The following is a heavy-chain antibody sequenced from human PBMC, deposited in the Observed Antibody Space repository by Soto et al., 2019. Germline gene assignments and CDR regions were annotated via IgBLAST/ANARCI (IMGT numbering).Heavy chain of an antibody. J-gene: IGHJ6*02. Sequence: ASVKVSCKASGYTFTSYDINWVRQATGQGLEWMGWMNPNSGNTGYAQKFQGRVTMTRNTSISTAYMELSSLRSEDTAVYYCARAGGGLSSWLGYYYYYYGMDVWGQGTTVTVSS. CDR2: MNPNSGNT. D-gene: IGHD6-13*01. V-gene: IGHV1-8*01. CDR1: GYTFTSYD. CDR3: ARAGGGLSSWLGYYYYYYGMDV.